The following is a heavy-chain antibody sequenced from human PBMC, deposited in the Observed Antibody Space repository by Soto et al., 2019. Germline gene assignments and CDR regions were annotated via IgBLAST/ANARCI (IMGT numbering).Heavy chain of an antibody. CDR2: ISSFSNYM. D-gene: IGHD6-13*01. CDR3: AREIATTGLYYFDY. Sequence: PGGSLRLSCAVSGFTFNSYSMNWVRQAPGKGLEWVSSISSFSNYMYYTDSVKGRFTISRDSAKNTMYLQVHSLRAEDTAVYYCAREIATTGLYYFDYWGQGTLVTVSS. V-gene: IGHV3-21*01. CDR1: GFTFNSYS. J-gene: IGHJ4*02.